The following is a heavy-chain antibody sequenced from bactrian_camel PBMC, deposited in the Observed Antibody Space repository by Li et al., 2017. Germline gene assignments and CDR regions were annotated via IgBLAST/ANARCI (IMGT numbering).Heavy chain of an antibody. J-gene: IGHJ6*01. D-gene: IGHD5*01. CDR1: GFALSTYD. CDR2: INSGSDST. CDR3: VADGGWVGYSLGY. Sequence: LVESGGGSVQAGGSLRLSCAASGFALSTYDMSWVRQAPGKGLEWVAGINSGSDSTYYADSVKGRFTISKDSAKNTLYLQMNSLKPEDTAVYYCVADGGWVGYSLGYWGQGTQVTVS. V-gene: IGHV3S40*01.